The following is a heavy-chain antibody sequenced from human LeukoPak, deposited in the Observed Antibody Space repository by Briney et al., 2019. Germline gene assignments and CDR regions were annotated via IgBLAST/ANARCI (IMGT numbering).Heavy chain of an antibody. Sequence: PSGTLSLTCGVSGGSISGTNWWSWVRQPPGQGLEWIGEISLRGLTNYNPSLRSRLTMSLDESKNQVSLNLASVTAADTAVYYCSRESGPFCPFGHWGQGTLVAVTS. J-gene: IGHJ4*02. D-gene: IGHD1-26*01. CDR2: ISLRGLT. CDR3: SRESGPFCPFGH. CDR1: GGSISGTNW. V-gene: IGHV4-4*02.